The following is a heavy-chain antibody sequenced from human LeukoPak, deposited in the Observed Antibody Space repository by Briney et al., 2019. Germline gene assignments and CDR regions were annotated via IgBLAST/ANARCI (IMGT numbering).Heavy chain of an antibody. CDR1: GGSFSGYY. CDR3: ARIYCGGDCRGYYYHYYMDV. J-gene: IGHJ6*03. D-gene: IGHD2-21*02. CDR2: IYHSGST. Sequence: SETLSLTCAMYGGSFSGYYWNWIRQPPGKGLEWIGEIYHSGSTKYNPSLKSRVTISVDTSKNQFSLKLSSVTAADTAVYYCARIYCGGDCRGYYYHYYMDVWGKGTTVTISS. V-gene: IGHV4-34*01.